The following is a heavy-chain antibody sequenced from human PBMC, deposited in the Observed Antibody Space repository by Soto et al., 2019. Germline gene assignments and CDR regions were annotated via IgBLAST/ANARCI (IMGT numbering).Heavy chain of an antibody. CDR1: GGSFSGYY. CDR2: INHSGST. V-gene: IGHV4-34*01. J-gene: IGHJ4*02. Sequence: QVQLQQWGAGLLKPSETLSLTCAVYGGSFSGYYRTWISQPPGPGLEWIGEINHSGSTNYNPSLKSRVTISVDTSKNQFSLKLTSVTAADTGVYYCARDKITGLFDYWGQGTLVTVSS. CDR3: ARDKITGLFDY. D-gene: IGHD2-8*02.